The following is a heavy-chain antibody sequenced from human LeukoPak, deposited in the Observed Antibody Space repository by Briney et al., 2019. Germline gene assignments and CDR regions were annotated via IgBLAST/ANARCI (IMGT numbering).Heavy chain of an antibody. CDR2: MNPNNGDS. V-gene: IGHV1-8*03. D-gene: IGHD6-25*01. J-gene: IGHJ4*02. CDR3: ARTTSFTASGYDY. CDR1: GYTFTNYH. Sequence: ASVTVSCKASGYTFTNYHINWVRQATGQGLEWMGWMNPNNGDSGYAQKFQGRVTITRDTSISTSYMELSSLRSDDTAVYFCARTTSFTASGYDYWGQGTLVTVSS.